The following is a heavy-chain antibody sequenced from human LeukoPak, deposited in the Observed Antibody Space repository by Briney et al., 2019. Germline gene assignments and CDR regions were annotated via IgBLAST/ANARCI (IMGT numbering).Heavy chain of an antibody. Sequence: SETLSLTCTVSGGSISSYYWSWIRQPPGRGQEWIGYIYYSGSTNYNPSLKSRVTISVDTSKNQFSLKLSSVTAADTTVYYCARNHYYYGMDVWGQGTTVTVSS. J-gene: IGHJ6*02. V-gene: IGHV4-59*08. CDR2: IYYSGST. CDR1: GGSISSYY. CDR3: ARNHYYYGMDV.